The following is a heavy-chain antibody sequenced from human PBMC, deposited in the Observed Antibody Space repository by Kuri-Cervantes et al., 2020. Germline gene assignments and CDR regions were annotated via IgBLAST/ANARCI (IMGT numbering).Heavy chain of an antibody. CDR1: GFTFSSYG. Sequence: GESLKISCAASGFTFSSYGMHWVRQAPGKGLEWVAVIWYDGSNKYYVDSVKGRFTISRDNSKNTMYLQMNSLRAEDTAVYYLAREGQVVPAAQSPNYYYYGMDVWGQGTTVTVSS. D-gene: IGHD2-2*01. J-gene: IGHJ6*02. V-gene: IGHV3-33*01. CDR2: IWYDGSNK. CDR3: AREGQVVPAAQSPNYYYYGMDV.